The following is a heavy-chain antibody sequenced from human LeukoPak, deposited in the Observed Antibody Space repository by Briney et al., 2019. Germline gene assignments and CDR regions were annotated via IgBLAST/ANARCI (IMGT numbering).Heavy chain of an antibody. CDR1: GGSISSYY. CDR2: IYTSGST. Sequence: PSETLSLTCTVSGGSISSYYWSWIRQPAGKGLEWIGRIYTSGSTNYNPSLKSRVTMSVDTSKIQFSLKLSSVTAADTAVYYCAREHALEDILTGLYNWFDPWGQGTLVTVSS. D-gene: IGHD3-9*01. V-gene: IGHV4-4*07. J-gene: IGHJ5*02. CDR3: AREHALEDILTGLYNWFDP.